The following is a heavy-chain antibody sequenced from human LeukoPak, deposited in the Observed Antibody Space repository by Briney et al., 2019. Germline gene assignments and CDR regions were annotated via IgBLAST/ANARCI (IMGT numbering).Heavy chain of an antibody. CDR3: ARPLLEVAGTRWFDP. Sequence: PGGSLRLSCAASGLTLSRYAMSWVRQVPGKGLEWVSAISHSGGSTYYADSVKGRFTISRDNSKNTLYLQMNSLRGEDTAVYYCARPLLEVAGTRWFDPWGQGALVTVSS. D-gene: IGHD6-19*01. J-gene: IGHJ5*02. V-gene: IGHV3-23*01. CDR2: ISHSGGST. CDR1: GLTLSRYA.